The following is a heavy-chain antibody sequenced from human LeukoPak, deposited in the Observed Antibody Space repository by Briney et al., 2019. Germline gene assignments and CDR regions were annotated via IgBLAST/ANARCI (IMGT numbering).Heavy chain of an antibody. CDR1: GGSFSGYY. Sequence: SETLSLTCAVYGGSFSGYYWSWIRQPPGEGLEWIGEINHSGSTNYNPSLKSRVTISVDTSKNQFSLKLSSVTAADTAVYYCARESIYTMIVVVSRLGDYFDYWGQGTLVTVSS. V-gene: IGHV4-34*01. D-gene: IGHD3-22*01. J-gene: IGHJ4*02. CDR3: ARESIYTMIVVVSRLGDYFDY. CDR2: INHSGST.